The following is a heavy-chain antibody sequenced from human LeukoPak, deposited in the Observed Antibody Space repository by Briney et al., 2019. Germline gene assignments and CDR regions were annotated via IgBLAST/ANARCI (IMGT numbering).Heavy chain of an antibody. CDR2: IYHSGST. CDR1: GGSISSGGYS. V-gene: IGHV4-30-2*01. CDR3: ARVFGSEGGYSGYGSFDY. J-gene: IGHJ4*02. D-gene: IGHD5-12*01. Sequence: PSQTLSLTCAVSGGSISSGGYSWSWIRQPPGKGLEWIGYIYHSGSTYYNPSLKSRVTISVDTSKNQFSLKLSSVTAADTAVYYCARVFGSEGGYSGYGSFDYWGQGTLVTVSS.